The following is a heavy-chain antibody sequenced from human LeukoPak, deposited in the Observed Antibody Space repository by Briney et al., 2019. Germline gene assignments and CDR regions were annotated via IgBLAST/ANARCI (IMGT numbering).Heavy chain of an antibody. V-gene: IGHV4-59*01. CDR1: GGSISSYY. D-gene: IGHD6-6*01. J-gene: IGHJ3*02. CDR2: IYYSGST. CDR3: ARDSGLVPHAFDI. Sequence: SETLSLTCTVSGGSISSYYWSWIRQPPGKGLEWIGYIYYSGSTNYNPSLKSRVTISVDTSKNQFSLKLSSATAADTAVYYCARDSGLVPHAFDIWGQGTMVTVSS.